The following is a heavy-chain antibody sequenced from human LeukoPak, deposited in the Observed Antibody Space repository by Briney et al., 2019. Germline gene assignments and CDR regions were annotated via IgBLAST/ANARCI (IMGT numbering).Heavy chain of an antibody. D-gene: IGHD6-19*01. V-gene: IGHV3-21*01. J-gene: IGHJ6*03. CDR1: GFTFSSYS. CDR2: ISSSSSYI. CDR3: AREQAVAGFHYYYYMDV. Sequence: GGSLRLSCAASGFTFSSYSMNWVRQALGKGLEWVSSISSSSSYIYYADSVKGRFTISRDNAKNSLYLQMNSLRAEDTAVYYCAREQAVAGFHYYYYMDVWGKGTTVTVSS.